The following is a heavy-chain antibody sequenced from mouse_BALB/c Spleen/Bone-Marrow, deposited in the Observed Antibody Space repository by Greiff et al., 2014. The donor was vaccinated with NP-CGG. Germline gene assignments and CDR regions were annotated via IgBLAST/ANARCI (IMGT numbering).Heavy chain of an antibody. Sequence: QVQLQQSGSVLVRPGASVRLSCKASGYTFTSSWMHWAKQRPGQGLEWIGEIHPNSGNTNYNEKFKGKATLTVDTSSSTAYVDLSSLTSEDSAVYYCAGYWSGFAYWGQGTLVTVSA. J-gene: IGHJ3*01. CDR2: IHPNSGNT. CDR3: AGYWSGFAY. V-gene: IGHV1S130*01. D-gene: IGHD4-1*01. CDR1: GYTFTSSW.